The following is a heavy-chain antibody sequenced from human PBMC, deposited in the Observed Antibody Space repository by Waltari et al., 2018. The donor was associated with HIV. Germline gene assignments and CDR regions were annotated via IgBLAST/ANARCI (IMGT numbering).Heavy chain of an antibody. CDR2: ISYDGSNK. V-gene: IGHV3-30-3*01. J-gene: IGHJ4*02. CDR1: GFTFSSYA. D-gene: IGHD2-2*01. Sequence: QVQLVESGGGVVQPGRSLRLSCAASGFTFSSYAMHWVRQAPGKGLEWVAGISYDGSNKYYADSVEGRLTISRDNSKNTLYLQMNSLRAEDTAVYYCARDPQYCSSTSCSYYFDYWGQGTLVTVSS. CDR3: ARDPQYCSSTSCSYYFDY.